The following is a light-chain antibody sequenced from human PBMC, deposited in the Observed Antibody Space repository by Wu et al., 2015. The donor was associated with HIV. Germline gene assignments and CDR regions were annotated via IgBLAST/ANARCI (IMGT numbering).Light chain of an antibody. CDR3: QQYGSSPFT. V-gene: IGKV3-20*01. J-gene: IGKJ2*01. CDR1: QSVSSSY. CDR2: GAS. Sequence: EIVLTQSPGTLSLSPGERATLSCRASQSVSSSYLAWYQQKPGQAPRLLIYGASSRATGIPDRFSGSGSGTDFTLTISRLEPEDFAVYYCQQYGSSPFTFGQGPSW.